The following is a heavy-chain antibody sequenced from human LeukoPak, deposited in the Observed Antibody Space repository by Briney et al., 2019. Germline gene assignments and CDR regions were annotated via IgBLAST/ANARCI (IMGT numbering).Heavy chain of an antibody. CDR1: KFTFGDYG. Sequence: GGSLRLSCIASKFTFGDYGMNWVRQAPGKGLEWVSFISSSGNTIYYTDSVKGRFTISRDNAKNSVNLQMSSLREGDTAVYYCVRDWGNDREFDYWGQGTLVTVSS. D-gene: IGHD3-16*02. CDR3: VRDWGNDREFDY. J-gene: IGHJ4*02. CDR2: ISSSGNTI. V-gene: IGHV3-48*02.